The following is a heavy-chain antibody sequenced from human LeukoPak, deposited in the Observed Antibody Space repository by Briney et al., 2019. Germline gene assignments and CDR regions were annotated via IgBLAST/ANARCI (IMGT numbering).Heavy chain of an antibody. CDR3: ARGRYSGTTYYFDY. D-gene: IGHD5-12*01. Sequence: GGSLRLSCAASGFTFSTSWMSWVRQVPGKGLEWVANIKKDGSETYYVDSVKGRFTISRDNAKNSLYLQMNSPRAEDTAMYYCARGRYSGTTYYFDYWGQGTLVTVSS. V-gene: IGHV3-7*03. J-gene: IGHJ4*02. CDR1: GFTFSTSW. CDR2: IKKDGSET.